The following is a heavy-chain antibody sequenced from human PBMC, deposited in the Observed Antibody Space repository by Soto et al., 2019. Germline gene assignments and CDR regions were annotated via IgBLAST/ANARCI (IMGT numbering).Heavy chain of an antibody. CDR3: ARVGRITIFGVVIIRPYYFDY. J-gene: IGHJ4*02. CDR1: GGSFSGYY. CDR2: INHSGST. V-gene: IGHV4-34*01. D-gene: IGHD3-3*01. Sequence: PSETLSLTCAVSGGSFSGYYWSWIRQPPGKGLEWIGEINHSGSTNYNPSLKSRVTISVDTSKNQFSLKLSSVTAADTAVYYCARVGRITIFGVVIIRPYYFDYWGQGTLVTVSS.